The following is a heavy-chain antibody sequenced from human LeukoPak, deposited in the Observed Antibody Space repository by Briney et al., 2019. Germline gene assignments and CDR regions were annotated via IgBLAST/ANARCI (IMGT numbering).Heavy chain of an antibody. J-gene: IGHJ4*02. D-gene: IGHD1-26*01. Sequence: SETLSLTCAVYGGSFSGYYWSWIRQPPGKGLEWIGEINHSGSTNYNPSLKSRVTISVDTSKNQFSLKLSSVTAADTAVYYCARRGGSRCFDYWGQGTLVTVSS. CDR3: ARRGGSRCFDY. V-gene: IGHV4-34*01. CDR2: INHSGST. CDR1: GGSFSGYY.